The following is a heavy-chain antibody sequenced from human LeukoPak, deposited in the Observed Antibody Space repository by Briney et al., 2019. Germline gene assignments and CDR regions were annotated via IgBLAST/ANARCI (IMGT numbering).Heavy chain of an antibody. Sequence: ASVTVSCKASGYTFTVYYMHWVRQAPGQGLAWMGWINPNSGGTNYAQKFQGRVTMSRDTSISTAYMELSRLRSDDTAVYYCARGLMTTVTTGNWFDPWGQGTLVTVSS. CDR1: GYTFTVYY. CDR3: ARGLMTTVTTGNWFDP. J-gene: IGHJ5*02. CDR2: INPNSGGT. D-gene: IGHD4-17*01. V-gene: IGHV1-2*02.